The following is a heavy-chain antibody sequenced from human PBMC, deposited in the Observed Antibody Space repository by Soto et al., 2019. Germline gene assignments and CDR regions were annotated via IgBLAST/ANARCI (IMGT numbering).Heavy chain of an antibody. CDR3: AKDQDYGDYGGYFDY. CDR2: ISYDGSNK. D-gene: IGHD4-17*01. J-gene: IGHJ4*02. Sequence: QVQLVESGGGVGQPGRSLRLSCAASGFTFSSYGMHWVRQAPGKGLEWVAVISYDGSNKYYADSVKGRFTISRDNSKNTLYLQMISLRAEDTAVYYCAKDQDYGDYGGYFDYWGQGTLVTVSS. V-gene: IGHV3-30*18. CDR1: GFTFSSYG.